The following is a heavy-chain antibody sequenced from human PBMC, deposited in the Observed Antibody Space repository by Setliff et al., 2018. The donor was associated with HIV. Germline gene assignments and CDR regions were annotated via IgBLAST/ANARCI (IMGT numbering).Heavy chain of an antibody. D-gene: IGHD3-22*01. Sequence: LRLSCAISGFTVSDNYMTWVRQTPGEGLEWVSLIYTGGTTYYADSVKGRFTISRDSSENTLYLQMDSLRVEDTAVYYCAKGSGFYDYWGQGTLVTVS. CDR2: IYTGGTT. CDR3: AKGSGFYDY. J-gene: IGHJ4*02. V-gene: IGHV3-53*01. CDR1: GFTVSDNY.